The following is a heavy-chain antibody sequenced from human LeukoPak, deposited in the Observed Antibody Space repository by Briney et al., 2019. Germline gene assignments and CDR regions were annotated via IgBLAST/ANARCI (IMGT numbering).Heavy chain of an antibody. CDR3: ARVDSSSSHRDFDY. J-gene: IGHJ4*02. CDR1: GYTFTSYG. CDR2: ISAYNGNT. V-gene: IGHV1-18*01. Sequence: ASVKVSCKASGYTFTSYGISWVRQAPGQGLEWMGWISAYNGNTNYAQKLQGRVTMTTDTSTSTAYMELRSLRSDDTAMYYCARVDSSSSHRDFDYWGQGTLVTVSS. D-gene: IGHD6-13*01.